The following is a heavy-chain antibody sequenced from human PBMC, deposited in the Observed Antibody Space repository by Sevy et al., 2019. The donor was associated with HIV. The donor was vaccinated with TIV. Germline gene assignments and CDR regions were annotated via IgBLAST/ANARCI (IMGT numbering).Heavy chain of an antibody. Sequence: ASVKVSCKASGGTFSSYAISWVRQAPGQGLEWMGGIIPIFGTANYAQKFQGRVTITADESTSTAYMELSSLRSEDTAVYYCARGAAYYYYYMDVWGKGTTVIVSS. V-gene: IGHV1-69*13. CDR1: GGTFSSYA. D-gene: IGHD6-25*01. J-gene: IGHJ6*03. CDR2: IIPIFGTA. CDR3: ARGAAYYYYYMDV.